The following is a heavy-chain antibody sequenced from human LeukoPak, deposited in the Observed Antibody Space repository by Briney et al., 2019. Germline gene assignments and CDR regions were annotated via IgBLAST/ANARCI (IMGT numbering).Heavy chain of an antibody. V-gene: IGHV1-46*01. CDR1: GYTFTSYY. Sequence: ASVKVSCKASGYTFTSYYMHWVRQAPGQGLEWMGIINPSGGSTSYAQKFQGRVTMTRDTSTSTVYMELSSLRSEDTAVYYCATYVDTAMVVDAFDIWGQGTMVTVSS. CDR3: ATYVDTAMVVDAFDI. D-gene: IGHD5-18*01. CDR2: INPSGGST. J-gene: IGHJ3*02.